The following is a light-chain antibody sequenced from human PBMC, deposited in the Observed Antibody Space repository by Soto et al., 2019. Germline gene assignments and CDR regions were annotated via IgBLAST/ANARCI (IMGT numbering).Light chain of an antibody. V-gene: IGKV1-8*01. CDR2: AAS. J-gene: IGKJ1*01. Sequence: AIRMTQSPSSLSASTGDRVTITCRASQGISSYLAWYQQKPGKAPKLLIYAASTLQSGVPSRFSGSGSGTEFTLTISSLQSEDFAVYYCQQYNNWPLSFGQGTKVDIK. CDR1: QGISSY. CDR3: QQYNNWPLS.